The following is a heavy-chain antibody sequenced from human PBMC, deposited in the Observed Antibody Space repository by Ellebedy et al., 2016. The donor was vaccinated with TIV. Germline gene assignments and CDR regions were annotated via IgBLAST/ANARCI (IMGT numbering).Heavy chain of an antibody. V-gene: IGHV4-38-2*02. CDR3: AIDPIVGPTPYYFDS. Sequence: MPSETLSLTCTDSDSSISSARYWTWVRQPPGKGLQWIANIYYSGSTYYNPSLKSRVTISLNTSKNQFSLRLTSVTAADTAVYYCAIDPIVGPTPYYFDSWGQGTLVTVSS. D-gene: IGHD1-26*01. J-gene: IGHJ4*02. CDR1: DSSISSARY. CDR2: IYYSGST.